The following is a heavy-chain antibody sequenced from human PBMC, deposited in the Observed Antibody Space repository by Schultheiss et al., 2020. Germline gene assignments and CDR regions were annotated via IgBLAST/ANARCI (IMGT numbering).Heavy chain of an antibody. D-gene: IGHD3-3*01. CDR1: GGSISSGSYY. V-gene: IGHV4-39*01. CDR3: ARLCSDDFWSGYPYWYFDL. Sequence: SETLSLTCTVSGGSISSGSYYWGWIRQPPGKGLEWIGSIYYSGSTYYNPSLKSRVTISVDTSKNQFSLKLSSVTAADTAVYYCARLCSDDFWSGYPYWYFDLWGRGTLVTVSS. J-gene: IGHJ2*01. CDR2: IYYSGST.